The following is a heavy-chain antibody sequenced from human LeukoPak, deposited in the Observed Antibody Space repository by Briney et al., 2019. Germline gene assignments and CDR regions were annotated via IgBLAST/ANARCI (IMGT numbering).Heavy chain of an antibody. CDR1: GSTFSSYA. CDR2: ISGSGGST. V-gene: IGHV3-23*01. D-gene: IGHD3-22*01. Sequence: GGSLRLSCTASGSTFSSYAMSWVRQAPGKGLEWVSAISGSGGSTYYADSVKGRFTISRDNSKNTLYLQMNSLRAEDTAVYYCAKGRYYYDSSGYLDYWGQGTLVTVSS. J-gene: IGHJ4*02. CDR3: AKGRYYYDSSGYLDY.